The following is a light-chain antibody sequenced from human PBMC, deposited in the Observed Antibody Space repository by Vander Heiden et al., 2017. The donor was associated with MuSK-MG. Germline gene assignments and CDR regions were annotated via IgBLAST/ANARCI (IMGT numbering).Light chain of an antibody. J-gene: IGKJ4*01. Sequence: DIQLTQSPYFLSASVGDRVTITCRASQGISSYLAWYQQKPGKAPKLLIYAASTLQSGVPSRFSGSGSGTEFTLTISSLQPEDFATYYCQQLNSYLPFGGGTKVEIK. V-gene: IGKV1-9*01. CDR3: QQLNSYLP. CDR2: AAS. CDR1: QGISSY.